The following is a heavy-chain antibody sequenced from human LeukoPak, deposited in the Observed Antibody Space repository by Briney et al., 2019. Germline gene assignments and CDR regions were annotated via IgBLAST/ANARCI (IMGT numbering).Heavy chain of an antibody. CDR2: IYYSGST. Sequence: ASETLSLTCTVSGGSISSSSYYWGWIRQPPGKGLEWIGSIYYSGSTYHNPSLKSRVTISVDTSKNQFSLKLSSVTAADTAVYYCARPASRLEWLSLDAFDIWGQGTMVTVSS. CDR3: ARPASRLEWLSLDAFDI. V-gene: IGHV4-39*01. D-gene: IGHD3-3*01. CDR1: GGSISSSSYY. J-gene: IGHJ3*02.